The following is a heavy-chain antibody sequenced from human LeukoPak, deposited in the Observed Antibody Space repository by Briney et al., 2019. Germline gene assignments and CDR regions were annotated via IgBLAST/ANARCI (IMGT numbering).Heavy chain of an antibody. J-gene: IGHJ1*01. Sequence: ASVKVSCKVSGYTLTELSMHGVRQAPGKGLEWMGGFDPEDGETIYAQKFQGRVTVTEDTSTDTAYMELSSLRSEDTAVYYCATGGVNPYYDYVWGSYRYRASPERAVQHWGQGTLVTVSS. CDR3: ATGGVNPYYDYVWGSYRYRASPERAVQH. V-gene: IGHV1-24*01. CDR1: GYTLTELS. CDR2: FDPEDGET. D-gene: IGHD3-16*02.